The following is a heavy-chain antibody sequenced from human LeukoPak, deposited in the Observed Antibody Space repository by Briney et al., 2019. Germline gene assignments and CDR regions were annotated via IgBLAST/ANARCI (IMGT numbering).Heavy chain of an antibody. V-gene: IGHV4-4*07. Sequence: SETLSLTCAVSGGSFSGYYRSWIRQPAGKGLEWIGRIYTSGSTNYNPSLKSRVTISIDTSKKQFSLELSSVTAADTAVYYCARSILREDDYWGRGTLVTVSS. D-gene: IGHD4-17*01. CDR1: GGSFSGYY. CDR2: IYTSGST. J-gene: IGHJ4*01. CDR3: ARSILREDDY.